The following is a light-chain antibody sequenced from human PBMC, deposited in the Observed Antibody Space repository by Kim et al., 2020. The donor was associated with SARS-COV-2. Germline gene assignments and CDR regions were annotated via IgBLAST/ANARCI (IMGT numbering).Light chain of an antibody. CDR3: SSYTGSSTLYA. Sequence: QSITVSCTGTSSDVGAYDYVSWFQQHPGKAPQLVIYDVSYRPSGVSNRFSGSKSGNTASLTISGLQTEDEADYYCSSYTGSSTLYAFGTGTKVTVL. CDR2: DVS. V-gene: IGLV2-14*03. J-gene: IGLJ1*01. CDR1: SSDVGAYDY.